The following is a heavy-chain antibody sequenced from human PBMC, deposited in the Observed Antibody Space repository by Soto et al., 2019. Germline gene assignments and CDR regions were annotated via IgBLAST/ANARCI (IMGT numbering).Heavy chain of an antibody. CDR2: IYYSGTT. V-gene: IGHV4-59*01. D-gene: IGHD1-26*01. J-gene: IGHJ5*02. CDR3: ARGKYSGSYYDWFDP. CDR1: GGSTSTYY. Sequence: TSETLSLTCTVSGGSTSTYYWSWIRQPPGKGLEWIGYIYYSGTTNYNPSLKSRVTISVDTSKNQFSLKLSSVTAADTAVYYCARGKYSGSYYDWFDPWGQGTLVTVSS.